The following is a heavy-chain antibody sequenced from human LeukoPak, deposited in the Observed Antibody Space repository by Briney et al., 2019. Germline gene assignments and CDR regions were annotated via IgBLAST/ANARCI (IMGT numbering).Heavy chain of an antibody. Sequence: SQTLSLTCVISGDSVSSNSAAWNWIRQSPSGGLEWLGRTYYRSEWFHDYAVSVKSRIIINPDTSKNQFSLQLNSVTPEDTAIYYCVGGGTSVAGMDVWGQGTTVTVSS. D-gene: IGHD1-1*01. CDR3: VGGGTSVAGMDV. J-gene: IGHJ6*02. CDR2: TYYRSEWFH. CDR1: GDSVSSNSAA. V-gene: IGHV6-1*01.